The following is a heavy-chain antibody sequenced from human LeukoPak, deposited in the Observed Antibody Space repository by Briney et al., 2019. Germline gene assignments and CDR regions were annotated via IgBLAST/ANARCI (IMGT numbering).Heavy chain of an antibody. Sequence: GESLQISCKGSGYSFTSYWIGWVRQMPGKGLEWMGIIYPGDSDTRYSPSFQGQVTISADKSISTAYLQWSSLKASDTAMYYCARSPDTYYYDSSGYYGDYWGQGTLVTVSS. D-gene: IGHD3-22*01. J-gene: IGHJ4*02. CDR1: GYSFTSYW. CDR3: ARSPDTYYYDSSGYYGDY. CDR2: IYPGDSDT. V-gene: IGHV5-51*01.